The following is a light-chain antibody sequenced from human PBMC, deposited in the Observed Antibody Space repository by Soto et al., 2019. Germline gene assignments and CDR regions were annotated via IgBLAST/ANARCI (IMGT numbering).Light chain of an antibody. CDR2: GAS. CDR3: QQYGSSPPYT. V-gene: IGKV3-20*01. CDR1: QSVSSSY. Sequence: EIVLTQSPGTLSLSPGERATLSCRASQSVSSSYLAWYQQKPGQAPRLLIYGASSRAPGIPDRFSGSGSGTDFTLTISRLEPEDFAVYYCQQYGSSPPYTFGQGTKLAIK. J-gene: IGKJ2*01.